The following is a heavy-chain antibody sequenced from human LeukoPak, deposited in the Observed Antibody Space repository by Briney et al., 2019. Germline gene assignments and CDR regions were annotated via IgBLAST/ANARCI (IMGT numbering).Heavy chain of an antibody. D-gene: IGHD2-2*01. Sequence: GGSLRLSCAASGFTFSSYGMHWVRQAPGKGLEGVAVIWYDGSNKYYADSVKGRFTISRDNSKNTLYLQMNSLRAEDTAVYYCARCSSTSCRDYFDYWGQGTLVTVSS. CDR2: IWYDGSNK. J-gene: IGHJ4*02. CDR3: ARCSSTSCRDYFDY. V-gene: IGHV3-33*01. CDR1: GFTFSSYG.